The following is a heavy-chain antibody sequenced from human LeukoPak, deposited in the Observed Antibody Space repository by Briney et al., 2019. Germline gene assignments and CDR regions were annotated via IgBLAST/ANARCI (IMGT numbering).Heavy chain of an antibody. CDR2: INHSGST. CDR3: ARRQVLWCSSGWDLDY. J-gene: IGHJ4*02. Sequence: PSETLSLTCAVYGGSFSGYYWSWIRQPPGKGLEWIGEINHSGSTNYNPSLKSRVTISVDTSKNQFSLKLSSVTAADTAVYYCARRQVLWCSSGWDLDYWGQGTLVTVSS. V-gene: IGHV4-34*01. D-gene: IGHD6-19*01. CDR1: GGSFSGYY.